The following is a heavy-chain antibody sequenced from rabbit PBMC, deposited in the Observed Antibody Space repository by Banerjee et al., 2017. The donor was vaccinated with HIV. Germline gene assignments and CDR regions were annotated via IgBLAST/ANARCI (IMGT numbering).Heavy chain of an antibody. CDR2: IAAGSSGST. J-gene: IGHJ6*01. V-gene: IGHV1S45*01. CDR1: GFSFSSGLP. Sequence: QEQLVESGGGLVTPGESLTLTCKTSGFSFSSGLPMCWVRQAPGKGLEWTACIAAGSSGSTYYASWAKGRFTISKTSSTTVTLQMTTLTAADTATYFCARFNGGSDAYDLWGPGTLVTVS. D-gene: IGHD4-2*01. CDR3: ARFNGGSDAYDL.